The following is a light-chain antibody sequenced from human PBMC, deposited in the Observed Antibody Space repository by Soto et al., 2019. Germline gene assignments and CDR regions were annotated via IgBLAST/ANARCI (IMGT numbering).Light chain of an antibody. J-gene: IGLJ1*01. V-gene: IGLV2-14*01. CDR2: EVT. CDR1: SSDVGNFNC. Sequence: QSALTQPASVSGSPGQSIAISCTGTSSDVGNFNCVSWYQQHPGKVPKLMIYEVTNRPSGVSDRFSGSKSGNTASLTISGLQAEDEADYYCSSYTSSGTYVFGTGTKLTVL. CDR3: SSYTSSGTYV.